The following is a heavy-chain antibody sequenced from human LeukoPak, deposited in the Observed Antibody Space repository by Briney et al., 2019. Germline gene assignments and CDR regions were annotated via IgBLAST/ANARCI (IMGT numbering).Heavy chain of an antibody. J-gene: IGHJ4*01. CDR3: GEVQTVNKFDY. V-gene: IGHV3-23*01. CDR1: GFTFSNYA. CDR2: ISNNGVNT. D-gene: IGHD1-1*01. Sequence: GGSLRLSCAASGFTFSNYAMSWVRQAPGKGLEWVSAISNNGVNTYYADSVKGRFTISRDNFKNTLYLQMTSLRHEDTAVYYCGEVQTVNKFDYWGRGTLVTVSS.